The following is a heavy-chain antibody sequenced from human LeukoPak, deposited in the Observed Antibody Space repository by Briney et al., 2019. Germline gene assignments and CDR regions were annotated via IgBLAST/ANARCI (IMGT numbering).Heavy chain of an antibody. D-gene: IGHD1-26*01. V-gene: IGHV4-31*03. CDR3: ARGEYEWELLLPPYFDY. J-gene: IGHJ4*02. CDR2: IYYSGST. Sequence: PSETLSLTCTVSGGSISSGGYYWSWIRQHPGKGLEWIGYIYYSGSTYYNPSLKSRVTISVDTSKNQFSLKLSSVTAADTAVYYCARGEYEWELLLPPYFDYWGQGTLVTVSS. CDR1: GGSISSGGYY.